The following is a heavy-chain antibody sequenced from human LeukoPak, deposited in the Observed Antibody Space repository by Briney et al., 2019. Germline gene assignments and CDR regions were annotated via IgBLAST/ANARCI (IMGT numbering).Heavy chain of an antibody. J-gene: IGHJ3*02. CDR1: GFTFSSYW. CDR2: INSDGSST. D-gene: IGHD6-13*01. CDR3: ARDYSSSWYRCVDAFDI. Sequence: GGSLRLSCAASGFTFSSYWMHWVRQAPGKGLVWVSRINSDGSSTSYADSVKGRFTISRDNAKNTLYLQMNSLRAEDTAVYYCARDYSSSWYRCVDAFDIWGQGTMVTVSS. V-gene: IGHV3-74*01.